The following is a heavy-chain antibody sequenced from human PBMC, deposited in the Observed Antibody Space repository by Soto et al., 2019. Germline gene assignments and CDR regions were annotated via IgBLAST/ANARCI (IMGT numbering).Heavy chain of an antibody. CDR3: AAGGGLPRYY. J-gene: IGHJ4*02. V-gene: IGHV4-30-2*01. Sequence: QLQLQESGSVLVKPSQTLSLTCAVSGGSISSGGYSWSWIRQPPGKGLEWIGYIYHSGSTYYNPSLKSRVTISADRSKNQFFLKLSSVTAADTAVYYCAAGGGLPRYYWGQGTLVTVSS. CDR2: IYHSGST. D-gene: IGHD5-12*01. CDR1: GGSISSGGYS.